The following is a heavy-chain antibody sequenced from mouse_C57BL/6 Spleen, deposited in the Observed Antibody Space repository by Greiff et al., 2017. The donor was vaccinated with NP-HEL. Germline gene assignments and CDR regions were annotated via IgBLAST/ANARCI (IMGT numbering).Heavy chain of an antibody. V-gene: IGHV1-82*01. CDR2: IYPGDGDT. J-gene: IGHJ4*01. Sequence: QVQLQQSGPELVKPGASVKISCKASGYAFSSSWMNWVKQRPGKGLEWIGRIYPGDGDTNYIGKFKGKGTLTADKSSSTAYMQLSSLTSEDSAVYFCARSGYYDYDRYAMDYWGQGTSVTVSS. CDR3: ARSGYYDYDRYAMDY. D-gene: IGHD2-4*01. CDR1: GYAFSSSW.